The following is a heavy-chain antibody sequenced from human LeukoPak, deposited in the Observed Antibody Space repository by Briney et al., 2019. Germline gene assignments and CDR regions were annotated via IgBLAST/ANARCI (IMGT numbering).Heavy chain of an antibody. CDR3: AKDYYYGSGSYYALDS. Sequence: PGGSLRLSCAASGFTFSSYAMSWVRQAPGKGLEWVSALSGSGGSTYHADSVKGRFTISRDNSKSTLYLQMNSLRADDTAIYYCAKDYYYGSGSYYALDSWGQGTLVTVSS. CDR1: GFTFSSYA. D-gene: IGHD3-10*01. J-gene: IGHJ5*01. CDR2: LSGSGGST. V-gene: IGHV3-23*01.